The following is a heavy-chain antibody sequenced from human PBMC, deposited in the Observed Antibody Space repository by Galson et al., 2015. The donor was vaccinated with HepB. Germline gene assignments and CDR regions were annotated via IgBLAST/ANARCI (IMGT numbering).Heavy chain of an antibody. D-gene: IGHD1-26*01. V-gene: IGHV3-21*01. CDR1: GFTFSSSN. J-gene: IGHJ4*02. Sequence: SLRLSCAASGFTFSSSNINWVRQVPGKGLEWVSFINGRSGDIYYTDSVKGRFTISRDNTKKSLFLQMNNLRAEDTAVYYCASELNNIMGNTTLAYFDSWGQGTVVTVSS. CDR2: INGRSGDI. CDR3: ASELNNIMGNTTLAYFDS.